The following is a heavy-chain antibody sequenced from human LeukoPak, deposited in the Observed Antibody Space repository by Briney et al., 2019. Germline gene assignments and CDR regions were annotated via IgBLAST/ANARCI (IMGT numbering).Heavy chain of an antibody. Sequence: QPGGSLRLSCVASGFTFSLYAMSWVRQAPGKGLECVSTIRDSGGGTYYAASVKGRFTISRDNSKNTLYLQMNGLRAEDTAVYYCAKRLGDFRSPFDSWGQGTLVTVSS. CDR1: GFTFSLYA. J-gene: IGHJ4*02. V-gene: IGHV3-23*01. D-gene: IGHD3-16*01. CDR2: IRDSGGGT. CDR3: AKRLGDFRSPFDS.